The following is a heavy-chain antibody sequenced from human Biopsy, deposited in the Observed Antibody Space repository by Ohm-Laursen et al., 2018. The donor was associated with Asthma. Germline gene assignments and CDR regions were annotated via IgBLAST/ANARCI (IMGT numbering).Heavy chain of an antibody. CDR2: MYHSGSP. CDR3: VRHQYSSSWSTFDY. J-gene: IGHJ4*02. Sequence: GTLSLTCTVSGGSITSSSYYWGWIRQPPGKGMEWIGSMYHSGSPNYHPSLKSRATISVDTSKNQLSLKMSSGTAADTAVYFCVRHQYSSSWSTFDYWGQGALVTVSS. CDR1: GGSITSSSYY. D-gene: IGHD3-22*01. V-gene: IGHV4-39*01.